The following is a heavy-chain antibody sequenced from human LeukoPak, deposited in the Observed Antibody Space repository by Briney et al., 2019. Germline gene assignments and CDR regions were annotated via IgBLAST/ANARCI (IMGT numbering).Heavy chain of an antibody. CDR3: ARRAYSTFYYYYYMDV. CDR1: GFTFDDYG. J-gene: IGHJ6*03. D-gene: IGHD4-11*01. V-gene: IGHV3-20*04. CDR2: INWNGGST. Sequence: GGSLGLSCAASGFTFDDYGMSWVRQAPGKGLEWVSGINWNGGSTGYADSVKGRFTISRDNAKNSLYLQMNSLRAEDTALYYCARRAYSTFYYYYYMDVWGKGTTVTVSS.